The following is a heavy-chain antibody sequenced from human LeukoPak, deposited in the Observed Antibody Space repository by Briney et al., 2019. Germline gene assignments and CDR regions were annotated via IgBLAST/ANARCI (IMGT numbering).Heavy chain of an antibody. Sequence: SETLSLTCSVSGYSISSAYYWGWIRQSPGKGLEWIGTIYHSGSTFYNPSLKSRVTISLDTSKNQFSLKLRSVTAADTAVYYCARLRTQWLAFDYWGQGTLVTVSS. J-gene: IGHJ4*02. CDR3: ARLRTQWLAFDY. V-gene: IGHV4-38-2*02. CDR1: GYSISSAYY. CDR2: IYHSGST. D-gene: IGHD6-19*01.